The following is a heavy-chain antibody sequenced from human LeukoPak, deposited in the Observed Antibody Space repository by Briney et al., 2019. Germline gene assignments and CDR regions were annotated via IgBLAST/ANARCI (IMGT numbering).Heavy chain of an antibody. J-gene: IGHJ4*02. D-gene: IGHD2-15*01. Sequence: PSETLSLTCSVSGGSISRSHYYWDWIRQPPGKGLEWVGNIYESGSAYYSPSFKSRVTISVDTSKNQFSLKLSSVTAADTAVYYCARVHRYCSGGSCSLIDYWGQGTLVTVSS. CDR2: IYESGSA. CDR3: ARVHRYCSGGSCSLIDY. CDR1: GGSISRSHYY. V-gene: IGHV4-39*01.